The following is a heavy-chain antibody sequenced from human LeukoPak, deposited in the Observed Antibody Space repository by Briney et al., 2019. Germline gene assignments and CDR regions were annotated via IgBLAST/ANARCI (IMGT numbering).Heavy chain of an antibody. V-gene: IGHV4-61*09. CDR2: IYTSGNT. D-gene: IGHD3-10*01. CDR3: ARGLGSFSSMFGMLDP. CDR1: GGSISTGSYC. Sequence: SQTLSLTCTVSGGSISTGSYCWSWIRQPAGKGLEWIGHIYTSGNTNYNPSLKSRVTISVDTSKNQFSLKLSSVTAADTAVYYCARGLGSFSSMFGMLDPWGQGTLVTVSS. J-gene: IGHJ5*02.